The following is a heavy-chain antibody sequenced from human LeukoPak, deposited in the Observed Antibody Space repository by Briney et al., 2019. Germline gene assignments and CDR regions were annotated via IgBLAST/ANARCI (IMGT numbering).Heavy chain of an antibody. J-gene: IGHJ4*02. CDR3: ARGGYSSGWYTKNV. CDR2: IYHSGST. V-gene: IGHV4-38-2*01. D-gene: IGHD6-19*01. CDR1: GYSISSGYY. Sequence: SETLSLTCAVSGYSISSGYYWGWIRQPPGKGLEWIGSIYHSGSTYYNPSLKSRVTISVDTSKNQFSLKLSSVTAADTAAYYCARGGYSSGWYTKNVWGQGTLVTVSS.